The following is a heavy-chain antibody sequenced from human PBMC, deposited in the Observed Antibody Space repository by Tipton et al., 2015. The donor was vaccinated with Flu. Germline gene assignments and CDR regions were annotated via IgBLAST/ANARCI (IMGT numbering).Heavy chain of an antibody. CDR3: AKVYCDSTNCYAGRLQFDY. CDR2: IHHSGTT. Sequence: TLSLTCAVSGFPISSGYYWGWILQPPGKGLEWIGGIHHSGTTYYNPSLKSRVTMSVDTSKNQFSLKLSPVTAADTAVYYCAKVYCDSTNCYAGRLQFDYWGQGTLVTVSS. J-gene: IGHJ4*02. V-gene: IGHV4-38-2*01. CDR1: GFPISSGYY. D-gene: IGHD2-2*01.